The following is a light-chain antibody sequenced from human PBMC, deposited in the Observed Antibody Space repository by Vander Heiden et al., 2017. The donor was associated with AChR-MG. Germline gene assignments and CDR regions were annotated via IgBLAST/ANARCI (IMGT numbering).Light chain of an antibody. Sequence: SYVLTQPPSVSVAPGQTAIITCGGDNIGSISVHWHQQKPGQAPVLVVYDDSDRPSGIPERFSGSNSGSTATLTISRVEAGDEADYYCQVWDSSSDPYVVFGGGTKLTVL. CDR3: QVWDSSSDPYVV. V-gene: IGLV3-21*02. CDR2: DDS. CDR1: NIGSIS. J-gene: IGLJ2*01.